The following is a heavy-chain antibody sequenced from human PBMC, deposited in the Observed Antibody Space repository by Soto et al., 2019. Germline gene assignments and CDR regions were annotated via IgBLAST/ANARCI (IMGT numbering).Heavy chain of an antibody. D-gene: IGHD3-22*01. V-gene: IGHV6-1*01. CDR2: TYYRSKYYN. Sequence: SQTLSLTCAISVDSVSSNIATWSWIRQSPSRGLEWLGRTYYRSKYYNEYAASVRSRIPVNAESSKNQFALHLNAVSPEDTAVYYCARAIPHTSGWYYFDSWGQGSLVTVPS. CDR3: ARAIPHTSGWYYFDS. J-gene: IGHJ4*02. CDR1: VDSVSSNIAT.